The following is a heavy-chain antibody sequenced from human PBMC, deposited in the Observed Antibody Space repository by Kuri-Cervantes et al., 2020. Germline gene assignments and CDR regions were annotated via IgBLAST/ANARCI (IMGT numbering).Heavy chain of an antibody. V-gene: IGHV3-23*01. CDR1: GFTFDDYA. CDR3: TRAVHDYGTTGHFDY. CDR2: ITGSGDRA. Sequence: GSLRLSCAASGFTFDDYAMHWVRQAPGKGLEWVSGITGSGDRAFYADSLKGRFTITRDSSKNTLYLQINSLRAEDTAVYYCTRAVHDYGTTGHFDYWGQGTLVTVSS. J-gene: IGHJ4*02. D-gene: IGHD4-17*01.